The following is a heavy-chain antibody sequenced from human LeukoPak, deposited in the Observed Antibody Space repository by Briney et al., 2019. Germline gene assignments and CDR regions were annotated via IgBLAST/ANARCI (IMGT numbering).Heavy chain of an antibody. J-gene: IGHJ4*02. CDR1: GLTFSSYA. CDR2: ISYDGSNK. CDR3: ARDSGVAAAGSFDY. D-gene: IGHD6-13*01. V-gene: IGHV3-30-3*01. Sequence: GRSLRLSCAASGLTFSSYAMHWVRQAPGKGLEWVAVISYDGSNKYYADSVKGRFTISRDNSKNTLYLQMNSLRAEDAAVYYCARDSGVAAAGSFDYWGQGTLVTVSS.